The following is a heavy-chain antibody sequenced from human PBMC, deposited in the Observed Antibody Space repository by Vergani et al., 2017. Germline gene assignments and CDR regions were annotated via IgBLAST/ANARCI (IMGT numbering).Heavy chain of an antibody. D-gene: IGHD3-3*01. CDR3: AKTHDFSSLYSSYNWFDP. CDR1: GYSITNYW. J-gene: IGHJ5*02. CDR2: INAGDSDV. V-gene: IGHV5-51*03. Sequence: EVPLVQSGAEVKKPGESLKISCQGSGYSITNYWIAWVRQRPGKGLEWMGIINAGDSDVRYSPSFQGQVTMSVDKSPSTAYLQWSSLKASDTATYYCAKTHDFSSLYSSYNWFDPWGQGTQVTVSS.